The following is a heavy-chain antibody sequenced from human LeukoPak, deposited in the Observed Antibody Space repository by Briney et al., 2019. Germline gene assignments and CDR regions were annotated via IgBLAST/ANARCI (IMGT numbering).Heavy chain of an antibody. CDR2: ISPGSNYK. CDR3: ARGRGCSSLSCYPDY. J-gene: IGHJ4*02. V-gene: IGHV3-21*01. D-gene: IGHD2-2*01. Sequence: GGSLRLSCAASGSSFSGYTINWVRQAPGKGLEWVSSISPGSNYKHDANSVKGRFTSSRDNAKNSLYLQMNSLGAEDTALYYCARGRGCSSLSCYPDYWGQGTLVTVSS. CDR1: GSSFSGYT.